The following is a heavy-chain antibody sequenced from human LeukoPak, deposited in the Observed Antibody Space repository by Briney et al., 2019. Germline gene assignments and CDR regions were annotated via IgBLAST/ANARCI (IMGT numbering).Heavy chain of an antibody. CDR3: ARVAIWFGDPLEAFDI. D-gene: IGHD3-10*01. J-gene: IGHJ3*02. CDR1: GYTFTGYY. Sequence: GASVKVSCKASGYTFTGYYIHWVRQAPGQGLEWMGWINPNSGGTNYAQKFQGRVTMTRDTSISTAYMELNRLRSDDTAVYYCARVAIWFGDPLEAFDIWGQGTMVTVSS. V-gene: IGHV1-2*02. CDR2: INPNSGGT.